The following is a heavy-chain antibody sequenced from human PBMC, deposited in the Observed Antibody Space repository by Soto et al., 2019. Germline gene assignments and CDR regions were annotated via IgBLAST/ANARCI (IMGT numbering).Heavy chain of an antibody. Sequence: QITLKESGPTLVKPTQTLTLTCTFSGFSLSASGVGVGWIRQPPGKALEWLALIYWDDDKRYSPSLKSRLTITKDTSKNQVVLSMTKMDPVDTATYYCAHVVTTVTTRWGQGTLVTVSS. CDR1: GFSLSASGVG. V-gene: IGHV2-5*02. CDR2: IYWDDDK. CDR3: AHVVTTVTTR. D-gene: IGHD4-17*01. J-gene: IGHJ4*02.